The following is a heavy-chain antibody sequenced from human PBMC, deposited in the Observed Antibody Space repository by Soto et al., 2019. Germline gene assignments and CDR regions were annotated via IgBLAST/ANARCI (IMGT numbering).Heavy chain of an antibody. CDR1: GFTFSNYW. V-gene: IGHV3-74*01. D-gene: IGHD1-7*01. CDR2: INGDGSST. CDR3: ARGARNYYYFDC. J-gene: IGHJ4*02. Sequence: EVQLVESGGGLVQPGGSLRLSCVASGFTFSNYWIHWVRQAPGKGLVWVSRINGDGSSTNYADSVKGQLTISKDNAKNTVYLQMNSLRDEDTAVYDCARGARNYYYFDCWGQGTLVTVSS.